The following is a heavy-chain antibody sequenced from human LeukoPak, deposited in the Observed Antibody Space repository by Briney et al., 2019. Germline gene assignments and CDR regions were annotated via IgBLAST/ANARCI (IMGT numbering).Heavy chain of an antibody. V-gene: IGHV3-20*04. D-gene: IGHD3-10*01. Sequence: PGGSLRLSCTASGFTFGDYAMSWVRQAPGKGLEWVSGIIWSGGSTGYADSVKGRFTISRDNAKNSLYLQMNSLRAEDTALYYCARDDYGSGSWNDYWGQGTLVTVSS. J-gene: IGHJ4*02. CDR2: IIWSGGST. CDR3: ARDDYGSGSWNDY. CDR1: GFTFGDYA.